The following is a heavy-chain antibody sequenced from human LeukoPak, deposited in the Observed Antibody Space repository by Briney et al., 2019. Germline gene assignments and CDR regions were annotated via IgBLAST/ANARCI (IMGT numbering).Heavy chain of an antibody. V-gene: IGHV3-7*01. D-gene: IGHD6-19*01. CDR3: ARVGSDWYRGAFDI. Sequence: QAGGSLRLSCAASGFTFSTYWMTWVRQAQGKGLEWVANIKQGGSEGYYVDSVKGRFTVSRDNAKNSLYLQLNILRAEDTAVYYCARVGSDWYRGAFDIWGQGTMVTVSS. CDR2: IKQGGSEG. J-gene: IGHJ3*02. CDR1: GFTFSTYW.